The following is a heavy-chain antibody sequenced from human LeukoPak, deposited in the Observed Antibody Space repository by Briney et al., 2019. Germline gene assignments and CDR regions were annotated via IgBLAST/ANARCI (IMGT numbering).Heavy chain of an antibody. D-gene: IGHD1-14*01. J-gene: IGHJ4*02. CDR1: GFSLSGYW. CDR3: ARSRNPSIRHYFDY. Sequence: GGSLRLSCVASGFSLSGYWMYWVRQAPGKGLEWVANIKQDGSEKYYVDSVKGRFTISRDNAKNSLYLQMNSLRAEDTAVYYCARSRNPSIRHYFDYWGQGTLVTVSS. V-gene: IGHV3-7*01. CDR2: IKQDGSEK.